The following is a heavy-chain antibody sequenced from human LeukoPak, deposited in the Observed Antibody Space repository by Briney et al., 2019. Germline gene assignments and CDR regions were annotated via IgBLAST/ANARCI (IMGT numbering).Heavy chain of an antibody. D-gene: IGHD6-19*01. CDR1: GFTFSSYA. J-gene: IGHJ4*02. CDR2: NSGGST. CDR3: AKDLGSSGWYIDY. V-gene: IGHV3-23*01. Sequence: GGSLRLSCAASGFTFSSYAVYWVRQAPGRGLEWVSSNSGGSTYYADSVKGRFTISRDNSKNTLYLQMNSLRAEDTAVYYCAKDLGSSGWYIDYWGQGTLVTVSS.